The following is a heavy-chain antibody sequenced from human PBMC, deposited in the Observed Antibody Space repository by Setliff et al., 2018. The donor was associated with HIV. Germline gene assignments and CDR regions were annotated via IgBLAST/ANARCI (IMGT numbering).Heavy chain of an antibody. CDR2: IRGKSDII. J-gene: IGHJ4*02. CDR3: ARDGVPYSSSWYVPDY. CDR1: GFAFSDNP. Sequence: GGSLRLSCVASSGFAFSDNPMNWVRQAPGKGLEWISHIRGKSDIIKYAESVMGRFTISRDNAKNSLYLEMNSLRAEDTAIYYCARDGVPYSSSWYVPDYWGQGTLVTVSS. D-gene: IGHD6-13*01. V-gene: IGHV3-48*01.